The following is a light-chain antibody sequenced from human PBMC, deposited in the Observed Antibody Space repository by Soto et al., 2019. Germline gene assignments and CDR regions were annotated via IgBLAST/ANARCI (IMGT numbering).Light chain of an antibody. CDR1: QSISTC. J-gene: IGKJ2*01. CDR3: QHHNSYPCT. Sequence: DNQKHPCPSTLSASVRDRVTIPCRASQSISTCFTWYQQKPGKAPNLLIYKASSLESGVPSRFSGSGSGTEFTLTISSLQPEDFATYYCQHHNSYPCTLGQGTKVDIK. CDR2: KAS. V-gene: IGKV1-5*03.